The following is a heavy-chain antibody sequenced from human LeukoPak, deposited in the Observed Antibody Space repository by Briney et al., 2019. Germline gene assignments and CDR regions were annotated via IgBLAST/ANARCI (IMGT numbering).Heavy chain of an antibody. D-gene: IGHD3-10*01. V-gene: IGHV1-24*01. CDR3: ATASRREVRGVIYWFDP. CDR1: GYXXTXLS. J-gene: IGHJ5*02. CDR2: FDPEDGET. Sequence: VSCXXXGYXXTXLSMHWVRQAPGXGLEWMGGFDPEDGETIYAQKFQGRVTMTEDTSTDTAYMELSSLRSEDTAVYYCATASRREVRGVIYWFDPWGQGTLVTVSS.